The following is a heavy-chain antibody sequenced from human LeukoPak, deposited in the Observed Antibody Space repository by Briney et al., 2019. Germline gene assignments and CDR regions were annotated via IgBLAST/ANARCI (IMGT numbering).Heavy chain of an antibody. D-gene: IGHD3-10*01. Sequence: PGGSLRLSCTASGFTFCDYAMSWVRQAPGKGLEWVGFIRSKAYGGTTEYAASVKGRFTISRDDSKSIAYLQMNSLKTEDTAVYYCTRGDGSGSYWGQGTLVTVSS. V-gene: IGHV3-49*04. CDR3: TRGDGSGSY. J-gene: IGHJ4*02. CDR2: IRSKAYGGTT. CDR1: GFTFCDYA.